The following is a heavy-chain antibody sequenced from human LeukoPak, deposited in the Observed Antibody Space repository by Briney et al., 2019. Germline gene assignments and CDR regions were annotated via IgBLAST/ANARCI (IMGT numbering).Heavy chain of an antibody. D-gene: IGHD2-2*01. CDR2: VYYSGST. J-gene: IGHJ4*02. CDR3: ATLLPAAYFDF. CDR1: GGSIGSYY. V-gene: IGHV4-59*08. Sequence: PSETLSRTCTVSGGSIGSYYWTWIRQPPGKGLEYIGYVYYSGSTNYNPSLKSRVTISLDMSKNQFSLKLSSVTAADTAVYYCATLLPAAYFDFWGQGTLVTVSS.